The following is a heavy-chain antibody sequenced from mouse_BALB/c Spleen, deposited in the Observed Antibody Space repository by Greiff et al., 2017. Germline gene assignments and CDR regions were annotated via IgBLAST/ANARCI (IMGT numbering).Heavy chain of an antibody. CDR2: IDPANGNT. Sequence: EVQLQESGAELVKPGASVKLSCTASGFNIKDTYMHWVKQRPEQGLEWIGRIDPANGNTKYDPKFQGKATITADTSSNTAYLQLSSLTSEDTAVYYCAIGLGPFAYWGQGTLVTVSA. J-gene: IGHJ3*01. D-gene: IGHD4-1*01. CDR1: GFNIKDTY. CDR3: AIGLGPFAY. V-gene: IGHV14-3*02.